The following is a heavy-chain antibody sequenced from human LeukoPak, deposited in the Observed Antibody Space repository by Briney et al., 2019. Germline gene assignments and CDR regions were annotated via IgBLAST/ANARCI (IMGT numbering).Heavy chain of an antibody. Sequence: GGPLRLSCAASGFTFSSYAMHWGRQAPGKGLEWVAVISYDGSNKYYADSVKRRFTISRDNSKNTLYLKMHTLRAEDTAVYYCARVSAYYYDSSGPPGDYWGQGTLVTVSS. CDR1: GFTFSSYA. CDR2: ISYDGSNK. J-gene: IGHJ4*02. CDR3: ARVSAYYYDSSGPPGDY. D-gene: IGHD3-22*01. V-gene: IGHV3-30*04.